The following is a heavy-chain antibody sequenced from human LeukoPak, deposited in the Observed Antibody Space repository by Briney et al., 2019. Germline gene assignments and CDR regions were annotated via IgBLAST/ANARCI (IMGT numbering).Heavy chain of an antibody. D-gene: IGHD5-18*01. CDR2: ISGSGGST. CDR1: GFTFSSYA. V-gene: IGHV3-23*01. CDR3: AKLGIQLWLLADDY. J-gene: IGHJ4*02. Sequence: GGSLRLSCAASGFTFSSYAMSWVRQAPGKGLEWVSAISGSGGSTYYADSVKGRFTISRDNSKNTLYLQMNSLRAEDTAVYYCAKLGIQLWLLADDYWGQGTLVTVSS.